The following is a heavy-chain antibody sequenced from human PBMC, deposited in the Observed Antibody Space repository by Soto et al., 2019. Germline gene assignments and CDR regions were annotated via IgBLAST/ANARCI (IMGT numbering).Heavy chain of an antibody. CDR3: AAGGGLPRYY. J-gene: IGHJ4*02. Sequence: GYSWIWVRQPPGKGLEWIGYIYHSGSTYYNPSLKSRVTISVDRSKNQFSLKLSSVTAADTAVYYCAAGGGLPRYYWGQGTLVTVSS. D-gene: IGHD5-12*01. CDR2: IYHSGST. V-gene: IGHV4-30-2*01. CDR1: GYS.